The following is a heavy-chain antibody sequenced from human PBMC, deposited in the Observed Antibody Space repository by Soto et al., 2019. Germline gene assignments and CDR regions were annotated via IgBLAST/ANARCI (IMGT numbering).Heavy chain of an antibody. V-gene: IGHV5-51*01. D-gene: IGHD2-2*03. CDR2: FYPGDSTS. J-gene: IGHJ3*02. CDR3: ARIIGYCRNNDCSWTFDI. Sequence: GESLNISCKTSGYSFISYWVAWVRQKPGKGLEWMGTFYPGDSTSTYSPSFQGQVTISVDKSISTAYLHLSSLKASDTAMYYCARIIGYCRNNDCSWTFDIWGQGTTVTVSS. CDR1: GYSFISYW.